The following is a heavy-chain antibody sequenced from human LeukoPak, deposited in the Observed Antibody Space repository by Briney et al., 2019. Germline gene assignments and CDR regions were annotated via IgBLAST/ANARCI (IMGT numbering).Heavy chain of an antibody. J-gene: IGHJ4*02. V-gene: IGHV3-7*03. Sequence: GGSLRLSCAASGFTFSIYWMNWVRQAPGKGLEWVASIKQDGGDKYYVDSVKGRFTISRDNSKNSLSLQMNSLRAEDTALYYCAKDGKNFFDYWGQGTLVTVSS. D-gene: IGHD1-26*01. CDR1: GFTFSIYW. CDR3: AKDGKNFFDY. CDR2: IKQDGGDK.